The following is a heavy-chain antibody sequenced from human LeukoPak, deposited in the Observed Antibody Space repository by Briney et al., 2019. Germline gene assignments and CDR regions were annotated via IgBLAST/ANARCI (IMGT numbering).Heavy chain of an antibody. V-gene: IGHV3-7*01. Sequence: GGSLRLSCAASGFNFSSYWMSWVRQAPGKGLEWVANIKQDGSEKYYVDSVKGRFTISRDNAENSLYLQMNSLRAEDTAVYYCARDHCSTTSCYDYGMDVWGQGTTVTVSS. CDR3: ARDHCSTTSCYDYGMDV. CDR1: GFNFSSYW. CDR2: IKQDGSEK. D-gene: IGHD2-2*01. J-gene: IGHJ6*02.